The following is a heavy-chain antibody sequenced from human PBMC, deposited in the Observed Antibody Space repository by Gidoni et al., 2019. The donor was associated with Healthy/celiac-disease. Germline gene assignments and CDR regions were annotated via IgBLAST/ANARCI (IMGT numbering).Heavy chain of an antibody. V-gene: IGHV4-59*01. CDR1: GGSISSYY. D-gene: IGHD2-21*02. J-gene: IGHJ6*02. CDR3: ARAYCGGDCYSEYYYYGMDV. CDR2: IYYSGST. Sequence: QVQLQESGPGLVKPSETLSLPCTVSGGSISSYYWGRSRQPPGKGLEWIGYIYYSGSTNYNPSLKSRVTISVDTSKNQFSLKLSSVTAADTAVYYCARAYCGGDCYSEYYYYGMDVWGQGTTVTVSS.